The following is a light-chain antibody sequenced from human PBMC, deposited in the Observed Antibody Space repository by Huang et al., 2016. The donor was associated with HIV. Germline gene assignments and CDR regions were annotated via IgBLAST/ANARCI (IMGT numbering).Light chain of an antibody. CDR2: DAS. CDR3: QQYNTPPYR. CDR1: QSIGNW. J-gene: IGKJ2*03. V-gene: IGKV1-5*01. Sequence: DIQMTQSPSTLSASVGDRVIIPCRASQSIGNWLAWFQKKPGRAPKLLIYDASNLQNGVPSRFSGSGSGTVFTLTIDNLQPEDYSTYYCQQYNTPPYRFGQGTKVDIK.